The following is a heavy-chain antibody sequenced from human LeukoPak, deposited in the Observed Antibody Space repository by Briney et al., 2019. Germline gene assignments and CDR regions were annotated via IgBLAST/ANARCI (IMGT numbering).Heavy chain of an antibody. V-gene: IGHV3-23*01. CDR1: GFTFSSYA. D-gene: IGHD3-3*01. CDR3: APSRTYYDFWSGFDY. J-gene: IGHJ4*02. Sequence: GGSLRLSCAASGFTFSSYAMSWVRQAPGKGLEWVSAISNSGSGTYYADSVKGRFTISRDNSKNTLYLQMSSLRADDTAVYYCAPSRTYYDFWSGFDYWGQGTLVTVSS. CDR2: ISNSGSGT.